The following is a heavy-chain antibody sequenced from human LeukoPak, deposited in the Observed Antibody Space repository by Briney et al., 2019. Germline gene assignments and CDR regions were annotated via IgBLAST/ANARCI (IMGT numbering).Heavy chain of an antibody. D-gene: IGHD2-2*01. CDR3: VGPPCLRGGYCSTNS. CDR2: ISSGSEDT. Sequence: GGSLRLSCAASGFTFSGYSMTWIRQAPGKGLEWLAYISSGSEDTLYADSVKGRFTISRDNAKNSLYLQMNSLTAEDTAVYYCVGPPCLRGGYCSTNSWGQGTLVTVDS. J-gene: IGHJ4*02. CDR1: GFTFSGYS. V-gene: IGHV3-11*03.